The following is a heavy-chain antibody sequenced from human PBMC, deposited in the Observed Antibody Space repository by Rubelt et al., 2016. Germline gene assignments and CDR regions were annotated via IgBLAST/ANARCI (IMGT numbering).Heavy chain of an antibody. Sequence: LEWMGIIFPDDSDTRYSPSFQGQVTMSVDKSMNTAYLQWSGLKASDTAMYYCARLGGYFIVDYWGQGTLVTVSS. V-gene: IGHV5-51*01. CDR2: IFPDDSDT. D-gene: IGHD2-2*03. CDR3: ARLGGYFIVDY. J-gene: IGHJ4*02.